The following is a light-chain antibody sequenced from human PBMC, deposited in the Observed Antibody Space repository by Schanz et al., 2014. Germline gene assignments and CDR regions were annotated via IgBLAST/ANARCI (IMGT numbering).Light chain of an antibody. J-gene: IGKJ4*01. Sequence: EIVLTQSPDTLSLSPGERATLSCRASQSVGSRSLAWYQQKPGQPPRLLIYGASSRATGIPDRFSGSGSGTDFTLTIGRLEPEDFATYYCQQSYSTPPTFGGGTKVEIK. CDR2: GAS. V-gene: IGKV3-20*01. CDR1: QSVGSRS. CDR3: QQSYSTPPT.